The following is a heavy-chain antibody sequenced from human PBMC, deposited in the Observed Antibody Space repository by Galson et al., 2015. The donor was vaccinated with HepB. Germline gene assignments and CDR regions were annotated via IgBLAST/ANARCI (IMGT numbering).Heavy chain of an antibody. CDR1: GFTFSDYY. V-gene: IGHV3-11*01. D-gene: IGHD3-22*01. Sequence: SLRLSCAASGFTFSDYYMSWIRQAPGKGLEWVSYISSSGSTIYYADSVKGRFTISRDNAKNSLYLQMNSLRAEDTAVYYCARDHGDYDSSGYYLSGLASGDPWGQGTLVTVSS. CDR2: ISSSGSTI. CDR3: ARDHGDYDSSGYYLSGLASGDP. J-gene: IGHJ5*02.